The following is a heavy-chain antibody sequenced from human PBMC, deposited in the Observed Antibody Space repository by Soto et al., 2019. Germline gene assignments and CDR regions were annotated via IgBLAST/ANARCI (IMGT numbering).Heavy chain of an antibody. CDR2: INYNGNT. CDR1: GASISSHY. J-gene: IGHJ6*03. V-gene: IGHV4-59*08. CDR3: AGGGSIVVATRRLMDV. Sequence: QVQLQESGPGLVKPSETLSLTCTVSGASISSHYWSWIRQAPGKGLEWIANINYNGNTTYNPSLKSRVTISVDTSKNQFSLTVISVTAADTAVYYCAGGGSIVVATRRLMDVWGRGTTVTVSS. D-gene: IGHD3-22*01.